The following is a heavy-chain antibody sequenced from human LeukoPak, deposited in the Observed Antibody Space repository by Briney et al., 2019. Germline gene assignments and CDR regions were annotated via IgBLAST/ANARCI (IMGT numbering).Heavy chain of an antibody. CDR1: GFTFSSYW. CDR2: IHSDGSAT. D-gene: IGHD7-27*01. V-gene: IGHV3-74*01. Sequence: GGSLRLSYAASGFTFSSYWMHWVRQAPGKGLVWVSHIHSDGSATSYADSVKGRFTISRDNAKNTLYLQMNSLRAEDTAIYYCARGKTGNFDYWGQGTLVTVSS. CDR3: ARGKTGNFDY. J-gene: IGHJ4*02.